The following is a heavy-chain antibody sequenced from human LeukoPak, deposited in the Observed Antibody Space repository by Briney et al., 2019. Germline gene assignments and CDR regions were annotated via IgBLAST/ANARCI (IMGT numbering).Heavy chain of an antibody. V-gene: IGHV1-18*01. J-gene: IGHJ3*02. CDR3: TRDRFQSFDI. D-gene: IGHD2/OR15-2a*01. Sequence: ASVKVSCKASGAPFTNYGFSWVRQAPGQGLEWMGWISLYNGNTKYAQKFQGRVTMTTDTSTSTAYMELRSLRSDDSAVYYCTRDRFQSFDIWGQGTMVTVSS. CDR1: GAPFTNYG. CDR2: ISLYNGNT.